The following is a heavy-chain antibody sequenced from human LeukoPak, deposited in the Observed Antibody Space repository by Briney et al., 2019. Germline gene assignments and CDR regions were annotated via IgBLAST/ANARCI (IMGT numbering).Heavy chain of an antibody. J-gene: IGHJ4*02. CDR2: ISSGSIEI. CDR3: ARGGYSHYDY. CDR1: EFTFSSYR. Sequence: GGSLRLSCAASEFTFSSYRMDLVRQAPGKGLEWVASISSGSIEIYYADAVKGRFTISRDNAKNSLYLQMSSLRGEDTAVYYCARGGYSHYDYWGPGTLVTVSS. D-gene: IGHD6-13*01. V-gene: IGHV3-21*01.